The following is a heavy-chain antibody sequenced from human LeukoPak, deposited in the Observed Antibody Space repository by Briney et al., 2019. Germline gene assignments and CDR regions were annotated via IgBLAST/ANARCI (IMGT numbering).Heavy chain of an antibody. V-gene: IGHV4-34*01. D-gene: IGHD3-10*01. CDR1: GFTFSTYN. J-gene: IGHJ4*02. CDR3: ARVSVVRGVIRYYFDY. CDR2: INHSGST. Sequence: GSLRLSCAASGFTFSTYNMNWVRQPPGKGLEWIGEINHSGSTNYNPSLKSRVTISVDTSKNQFSLKLSSVTAADTAVYYCARVSVVRGVIRYYFDYWGQGTLVTVSS.